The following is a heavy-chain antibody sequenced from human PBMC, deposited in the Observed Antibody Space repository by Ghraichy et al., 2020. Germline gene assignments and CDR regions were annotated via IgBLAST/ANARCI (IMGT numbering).Heavy chain of an antibody. CDR1: EFTLSSYS. Sequence: ETLSLTCAASEFTLSSYSINWVRQAPGKGLEWISYITSSGKFISYADSVKGRFTVSRDNARNALYLQMNSLRGEDTAVYYCARASAVVRFYYYAALDVWGQGTTVTVSS. CDR3: ARASAVVRFYYYAALDV. J-gene: IGHJ6*02. CDR2: ITSSGKFI. D-gene: IGHD3-22*01. V-gene: IGHV3-48*01.